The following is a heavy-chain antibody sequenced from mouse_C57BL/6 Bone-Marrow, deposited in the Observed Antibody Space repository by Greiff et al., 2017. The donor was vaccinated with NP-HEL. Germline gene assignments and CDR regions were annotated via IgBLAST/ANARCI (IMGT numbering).Heavy chain of an antibody. V-gene: IGHV1-59*01. CDR2: IDPSDSYT. Sequence: QVQLQQPGAELVRPGTSVKLSCKASGYTFTSYWMHWVKQRPGQGLEWIGVIDPSDSYTNYNQKFKGKATLTVDTSSSTAYMQLSSLTSEDSAVYYCAREGDWERFAYWGQGTLVTVSA. D-gene: IGHD4-1*01. J-gene: IGHJ3*01. CDR1: GYTFTSYW. CDR3: AREGDWERFAY.